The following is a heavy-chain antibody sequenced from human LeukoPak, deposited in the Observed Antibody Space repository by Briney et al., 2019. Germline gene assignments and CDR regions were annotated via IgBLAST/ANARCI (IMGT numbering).Heavy chain of an antibody. V-gene: IGHV4-39*07. D-gene: IGHD6-13*01. CDR1: GGSVSDSSYY. J-gene: IGHJ4*02. CDR3: GSSHSSSWYDF. Sequence: SETLSLTCTVSGGSVSDSSYYWGWIRQPPGKGLEWIGSFYYTGGTYYSPSFRSRVIISADTSKNQFSLCFHSVTAADTAVYFCGSSHSSSWYDFWGQGTLVTVSS. CDR2: FYYTGGT.